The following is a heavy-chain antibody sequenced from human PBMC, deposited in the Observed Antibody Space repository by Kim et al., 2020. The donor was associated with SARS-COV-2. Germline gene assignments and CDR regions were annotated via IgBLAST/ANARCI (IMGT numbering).Heavy chain of an antibody. CDR3: ARLGLRGTGAFDI. D-gene: IGHD4-17*01. Sequence: STPSLKRRVTISVDTSKNQFSLKLSSVTAADTAVYYCARLGLRGTGAFDIWGQGTMVTVSS. V-gene: IGHV4-39*01. J-gene: IGHJ3*02.